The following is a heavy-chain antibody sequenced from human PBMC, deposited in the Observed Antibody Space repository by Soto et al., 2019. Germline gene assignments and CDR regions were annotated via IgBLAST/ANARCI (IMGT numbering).Heavy chain of an antibody. D-gene: IGHD2-2*01. CDR2: IIPIFGTA. CDR1: GGTFSSYA. Sequence: ASGKVSCKASGGTFSSYAISWVRQAPGQGLEWMGGIIPIFGTANYAQKFQGRVTITADESTSTAYMELSSLRSEDTAVYYCARSGQNMPFDYWGQGTLVTVSS. J-gene: IGHJ4*02. V-gene: IGHV1-69*13. CDR3: ARSGQNMPFDY.